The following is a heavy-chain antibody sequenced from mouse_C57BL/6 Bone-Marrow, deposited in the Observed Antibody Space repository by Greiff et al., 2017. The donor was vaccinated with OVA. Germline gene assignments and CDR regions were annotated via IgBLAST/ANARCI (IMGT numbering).Heavy chain of an antibody. Sequence: VQLQQPGAELVKPGASVKLSCKASGYTFTSYWMHWVKQRPGQGLEWIGMIHPNSGSTNYNEKFKSKATLTVDKSSSTAYMQLSSLTSEDSAVYDGARNGGDYYAMDYWGQGTSVTVSS. CDR3: ARNGGDYYAMDY. V-gene: IGHV1-64*01. CDR2: IHPNSGST. J-gene: IGHJ4*01. CDR1: GYTFTSYW.